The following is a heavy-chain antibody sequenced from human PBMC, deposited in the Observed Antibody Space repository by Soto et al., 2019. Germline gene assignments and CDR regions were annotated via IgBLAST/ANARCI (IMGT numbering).Heavy chain of an antibody. CDR2: IYSSGST. D-gene: IGHD3-10*01. Sequence: QVQLQESGPGLVRPSETLSLTCTVSGGSISNSYWSWIRQSPGKGLEWIGYIYSSGSTNYNPSLKSRVTISIDTSKNQFSLKLSSLSAGDTALYYCARHRPPFFYGSGPWDVWGQGTTVTVSS. J-gene: IGHJ6*02. CDR1: GGSISNSY. V-gene: IGHV4-59*08. CDR3: ARHRPPFFYGSGPWDV.